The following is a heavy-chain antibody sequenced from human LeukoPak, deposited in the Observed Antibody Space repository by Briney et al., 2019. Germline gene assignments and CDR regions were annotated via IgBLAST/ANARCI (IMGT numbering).Heavy chain of an antibody. CDR3: ARGGSSWDFAFDI. V-gene: IGHV3-23*01. CDR1: GFTFSSYG. D-gene: IGHD6-13*01. CDR2: MSGSGGNT. Sequence: GGTLRLSCAASGFTFSSYGMSWVRQAPGKGLEWVSSMSGSGGNTYYADSVKGRFTISRDNSKNTLDLQMNSLRAEDTAVYYCARGGSSWDFAFDIWGQGTMVTVSS. J-gene: IGHJ3*02.